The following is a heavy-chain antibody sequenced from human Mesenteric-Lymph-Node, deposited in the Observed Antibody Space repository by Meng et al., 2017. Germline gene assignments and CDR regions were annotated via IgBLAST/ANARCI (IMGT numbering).Heavy chain of an antibody. V-gene: IGHV1-69*05. CDR3: ARVFYYDSSGPNAFDI. CDR1: GGTFSSYA. J-gene: IGHJ3*02. Sequence: SVKVSCKASGGTFSSYAISWVRQAPGQGLEWMGGIIPIFGTANYAQKFQGRVTITTDESTSTAYMELSSLRSEDTAVYYCARVFYYDSSGPNAFDIWGQGTMVTVSS. CDR2: IIPIFGTA. D-gene: IGHD3-22*01.